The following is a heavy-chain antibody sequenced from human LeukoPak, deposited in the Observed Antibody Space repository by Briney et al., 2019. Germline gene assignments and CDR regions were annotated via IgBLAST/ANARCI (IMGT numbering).Heavy chain of an antibody. CDR3: ARERSSSGWPIYFDY. D-gene: IGHD6-19*01. J-gene: IGHJ4*02. Sequence: VASVKVSCKASGGTFSSYAISWVRQAPGQGLEWMGGIIPIFGTANYAQKFQGRVTITTDESTSTAYMELSSLRSEDTAVYYCARERSSSGWPIYFDYWGQGTLVTVSS. CDR2: IIPIFGTA. V-gene: IGHV1-69*05. CDR1: GGTFSSYA.